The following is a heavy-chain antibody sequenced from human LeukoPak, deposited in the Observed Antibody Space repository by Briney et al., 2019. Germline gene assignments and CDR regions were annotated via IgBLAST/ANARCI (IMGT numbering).Heavy chain of an antibody. Sequence: VASVKVSCKMFVDTFSHRGITWLRQAPGQGLEWVGRITPLIGTTKSTQGFQDRVTLRADKATNPDYMELTSLRADDTAVYYCPRGAAGHGFYYYMDVWGKGATVTVSS. D-gene: IGHD6-13*01. V-gene: IGHV1-69*04. CDR1: VDTFSHRG. J-gene: IGHJ6*03. CDR2: ITPLIGTT. CDR3: PRGAAGHGFYYYMDV.